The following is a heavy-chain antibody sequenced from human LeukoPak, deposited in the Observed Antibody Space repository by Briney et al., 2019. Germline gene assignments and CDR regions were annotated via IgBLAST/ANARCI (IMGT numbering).Heavy chain of an antibody. CDR3: ATAHQWLVSRYAFDI. CDR2: FDPEDGET. J-gene: IGHJ3*02. V-gene: IGHV1-24*01. D-gene: IGHD6-19*01. Sequence: ASVKVSCKVSGYTLTELSMHWVRQAPGKGLGWMGGFDPEDGETIYAQKFQGRVTMTEDTSTDTAYMELSSLRSADTAVYYCATAHQWLVSRYAFDIWGQGTMVTVSS. CDR1: GYTLTELS.